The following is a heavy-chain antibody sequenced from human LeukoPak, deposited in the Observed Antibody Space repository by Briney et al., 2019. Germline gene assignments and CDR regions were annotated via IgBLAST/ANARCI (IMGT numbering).Heavy chain of an antibody. CDR2: INPSGGSK. D-gene: IGHD3-16*01. CDR1: GYTFTSYY. V-gene: IGHV1-46*01. CDR3: ARGYYDYVH. Sequence: GASVKVSCKASGYTFTSYYMHWVRQAPGQGLEWMGIINPSGGSKSYAQKFQGRVTMTSDTSTSTVYMELSSLRYEDTAVYFCARGYYDYVHWGQGTLVTVSS. J-gene: IGHJ4*02.